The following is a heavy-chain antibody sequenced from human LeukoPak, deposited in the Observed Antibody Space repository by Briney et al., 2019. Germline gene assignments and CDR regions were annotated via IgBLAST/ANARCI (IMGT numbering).Heavy chain of an antibody. Sequence: ASVKVSCKASGYTFTSYDINWVRQATGQGLEWKGWMNPNSGNTGYAQKFQGRVTMTRNTSISTAYMELSSLRSEDTAVYYCARATYYYDSSGYYYHYWGQGTLVTVSS. V-gene: IGHV1-8*01. J-gene: IGHJ4*02. CDR2: MNPNSGNT. CDR3: ARATYYYDSSGYYYHY. CDR1: GYTFTSYD. D-gene: IGHD3-22*01.